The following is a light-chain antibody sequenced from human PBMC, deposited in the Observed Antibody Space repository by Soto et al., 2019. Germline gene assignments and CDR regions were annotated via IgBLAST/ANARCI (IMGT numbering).Light chain of an antibody. Sequence: EIVLTQSPGTLSLSPGERATLFCRASQSINSRYLAWYQQKPGQAPRLLLDGASSWPAGIPDRFRGSASGTDFTHTVNRLETEDFAIYDCQHFGSSPVFTFGPRTKVDIK. V-gene: IGKV3-20*01. CDR1: QSINSRY. J-gene: IGKJ3*01. CDR3: QHFGSSPVFT. CDR2: GAS.